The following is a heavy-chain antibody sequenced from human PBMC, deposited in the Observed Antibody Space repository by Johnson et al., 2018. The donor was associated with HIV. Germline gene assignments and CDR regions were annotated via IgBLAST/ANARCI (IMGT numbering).Heavy chain of an antibody. Sequence: EVQLVESGGGVVRPGGSLRLSCAASGFTFITYWMSWVRQAPGKGLEWVANIKQDGSEKYYVGSVKGRFTISRDNAKNSLYLQMNSLRAEDTALYYCAKSISSSADDAFDIWGQGTMVTVSS. D-gene: IGHD6-13*01. CDR2: IKQDGSEK. V-gene: IGHV3-7*03. J-gene: IGHJ3*02. CDR3: AKSISSSADDAFDI. CDR1: GFTFITYW.